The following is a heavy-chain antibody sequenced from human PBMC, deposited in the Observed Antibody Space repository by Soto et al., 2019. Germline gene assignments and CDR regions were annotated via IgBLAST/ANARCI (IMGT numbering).Heavy chain of an antibody. D-gene: IGHD3-16*01. J-gene: IGHJ3*02. CDR1: GFTFSNYG. Sequence: QVQLVESGGGVVQPGRSLRLSCAASGFTFSNYGMHWVRQAPGKGLEWVAVIWNDGDRKYYEDSVEGRFTISRDNSEHTLCLQMNSLTAEDSAVYYCVRGGKTAGAFDIWGQGTMVTVSS. V-gene: IGHV3-33*01. CDR3: VRGGKTAGAFDI. CDR2: IWNDGDRK.